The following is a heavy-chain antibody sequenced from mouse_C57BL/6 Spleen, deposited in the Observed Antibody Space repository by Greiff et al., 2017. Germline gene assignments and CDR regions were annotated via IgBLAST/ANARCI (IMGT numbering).Heavy chain of an antibody. CDR3: TRRDYYGSSPDY. D-gene: IGHD1-1*01. CDR2: IDPENGAT. Sequence: VQLQQSGAELVRPGASVKLSCTASGFNIKDYYMHWVNQRPEQGLEWIGWIDPENGATEYAAKFQGKATMTADTSSNTAYLQLSSLTSEDTAVYYCTRRDYYGSSPDYWGQGTTRTVSA. J-gene: IGHJ2*01. CDR1: GFNIKDYY. V-gene: IGHV14-4*01.